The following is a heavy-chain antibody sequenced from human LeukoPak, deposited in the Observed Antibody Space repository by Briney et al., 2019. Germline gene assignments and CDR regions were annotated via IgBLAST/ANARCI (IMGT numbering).Heavy chain of an antibody. CDR2: INPNSGGT. D-gene: IGHD3-22*01. CDR1: GYTFTGYY. CDR3: ARDTYYCDSSGYPKRYYFDY. J-gene: IGHJ4*02. V-gene: IGHV1-2*06. Sequence: GASVKVSCKASGYTFTGYYMHWMRQAPGQGLEWMGRINPNSGGTNYAQKFQGRVTMTRDTSISTAYMELSRLRSDDTAVYYCARDTYYCDSSGYPKRYYFDYWGQGTLVTVSS.